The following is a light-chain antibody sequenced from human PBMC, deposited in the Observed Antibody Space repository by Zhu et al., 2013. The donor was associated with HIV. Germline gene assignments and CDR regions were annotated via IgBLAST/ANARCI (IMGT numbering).Light chain of an antibody. Sequence: DIQMTQSPSTLSASVGDRVTITCRATQSINTWLAWYQQKSGKAPKLLIYDASTLQSGVPSRFSGSGSGTEFALTISSLQADDFASYYCQQYHIYWTFGQGTKVEIK. CDR2: DAS. J-gene: IGKJ1*01. CDR3: QQYHIYWT. CDR1: QSINTW. V-gene: IGKV1-5*01.